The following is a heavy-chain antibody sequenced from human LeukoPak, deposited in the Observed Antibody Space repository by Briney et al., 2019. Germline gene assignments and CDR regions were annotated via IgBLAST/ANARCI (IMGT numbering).Heavy chain of an antibody. D-gene: IGHD3-3*01. CDR2: IRSKAYGGTT. CDR1: GFTFGDYA. CDR3: TRPPNWSGYYRPHYYYYMDV. J-gene: IGHJ6*03. V-gene: IGHV3-49*04. Sequence: GGSLRLSCTASGFTFGDYAMSWVRQAPGKGLEWVCFIRSKAYGGTTEYAASVKGRFTISRDDSKSIAYLQMNSLKTEDTAVYYCTRPPNWSGYYRPHYYYYMDVWGKGTTVTVSS.